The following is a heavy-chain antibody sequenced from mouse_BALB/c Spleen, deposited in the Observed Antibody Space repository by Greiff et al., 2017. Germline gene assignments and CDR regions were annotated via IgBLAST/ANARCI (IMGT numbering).Heavy chain of an antibody. J-gene: IGHJ2*01. CDR3: ARDYYGYGGGFDY. V-gene: IGHV5-4*02. D-gene: IGHD1-2*01. CDR2: ISDGGSYT. CDR1: GFTFSDYY. Sequence: EVKVVESGGGLVKPGGSLKLSCAASGFTFSDYYMYWVRQTPEKRLEWVATISDGGSYTYYPDSVKGRFTISRDNAKNNLYLQMSSLKSEDTAMYYCARDYYGYGGGFDYWGQGTTLTVSS.